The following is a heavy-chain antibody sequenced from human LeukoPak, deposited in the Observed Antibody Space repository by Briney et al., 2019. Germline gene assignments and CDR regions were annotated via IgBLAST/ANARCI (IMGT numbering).Heavy chain of an antibody. D-gene: IGHD1-7*01. CDR2: INPNSGGT. J-gene: IGHJ4*02. Sequence: ASVKVSCKASGYTFTGYYMHWVRQAPGQGLEWMGWINPNSGGTNYAQKFQGRVTMTRDTSISTAYLQWSSLKASDTAMYYCASTITGTTKFDYWGQGTLVTVSS. CDR3: ASTITGTTKFDY. V-gene: IGHV1-2*02. CDR1: GYTFTGYY.